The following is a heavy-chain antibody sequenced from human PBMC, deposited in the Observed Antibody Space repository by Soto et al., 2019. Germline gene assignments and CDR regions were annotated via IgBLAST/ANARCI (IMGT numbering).Heavy chain of an antibody. V-gene: IGHV1-8*01. CDR3: TAEITTRGLDV. CDR2: MNPYSGNT. D-gene: IGHD1-1*01. J-gene: IGHJ6*02. CDR1: GYTFTSYD. Sequence: QVQLVQSGAEVKKPGASVKVSCKASGYTFTSYDINWVRQATGQGLEWMEWMNPYSGNTGYAQKYQGRLTLNRNTSRATAYMELSSLISEDSAVYYSTAEITTRGLDVGARWTTVTVS.